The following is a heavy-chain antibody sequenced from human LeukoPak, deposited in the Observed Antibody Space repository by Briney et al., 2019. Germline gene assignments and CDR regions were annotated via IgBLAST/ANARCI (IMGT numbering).Heavy chain of an antibody. Sequence: SVKVSCKASGGTFSSYAISWVRQAPGQGLEWMGGIIPIFGTANYAQKFQGRVTITADESTSTAYMELSSLRSEDTAVYYCAREAAEYSSSWTEEDAFDIWGQGTMVTVSS. J-gene: IGHJ3*02. CDR1: GGTFSSYA. CDR2: IIPIFGTA. V-gene: IGHV1-69*13. CDR3: AREAAEYSSSWTEEDAFDI. D-gene: IGHD6-13*01.